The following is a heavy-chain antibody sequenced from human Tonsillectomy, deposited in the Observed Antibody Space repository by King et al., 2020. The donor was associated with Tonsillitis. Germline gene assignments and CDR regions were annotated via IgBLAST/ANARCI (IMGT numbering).Heavy chain of an antibody. D-gene: IGHD3-22*01. V-gene: IGHV3-23*04. J-gene: IGHJ4*02. CDR2: ITGSGDRT. CDR1: GFSFSNYA. CDR3: ARRDYYDSSDFAPLFDY. Sequence: VQLVESGGSLVQPGGSLSLSCEASGFSFSNYAMSWVRQAPGKGPEWVSGITGSGDRTYYADSVKGRFTISRDNSKDTLYLEMNSLRVEDTAVYYCARRDYYDSSDFAPLFDYWGQGTLVSLSS.